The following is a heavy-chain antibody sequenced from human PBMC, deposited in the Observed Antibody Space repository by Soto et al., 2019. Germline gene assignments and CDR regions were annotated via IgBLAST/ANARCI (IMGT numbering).Heavy chain of an antibody. CDR2: IYYSGST. V-gene: IGHV4-59*01. D-gene: IGHD3-3*01. Sequence: SETLSLTCTVSGGSISSYYWSWIRQPPGKGLEWIGYIYYSGSTNYNPSLKSRVTISVDTSKNQFSLKLSSVTAADTAVYYCARAGGDFDFWREPTNLGYRGQGTLVTVSS. CDR3: ARAGGDFDFWREPTNLGY. CDR1: GGSISSYY. J-gene: IGHJ4*02.